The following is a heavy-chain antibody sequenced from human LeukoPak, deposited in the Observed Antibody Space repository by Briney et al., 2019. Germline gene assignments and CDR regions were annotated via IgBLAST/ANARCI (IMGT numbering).Heavy chain of an antibody. CDR3: ASGSVYYYDSSGYYYFDY. CDR2: IIPIFGTA. J-gene: IGHJ4*02. D-gene: IGHD3-22*01. CDR1: GGTFSSYA. Sequence: ASVKVSCKASGGTFSSYAISWVRQAPGQGLEWMGGIIPIFGTANYAQKFQGRVTITTDGSTSTAYMELSSLRSEDTAVYYCASGSVYYYDSSGYYYFDYWGQGTLVTVSS. V-gene: IGHV1-69*05.